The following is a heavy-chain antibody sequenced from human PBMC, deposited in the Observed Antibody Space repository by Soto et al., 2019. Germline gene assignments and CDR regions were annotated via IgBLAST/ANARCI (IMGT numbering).Heavy chain of an antibody. J-gene: IGHJ4*02. CDR2: IYYSGST. CDR3: AVLLWFGQQSYFDY. CDR1: GGSISSYS. V-gene: IGHV4-59*08. Sequence: PSETLSLTCTVSGGSISSYSWNWIRQPPGKGLEWIGYIYYSGSTYYNPSLKSRVTISVDTSKNQFSLKLSSVTAADTAVYYCAVLLWFGQQSYFDYWGQGTLVTVSS. D-gene: IGHD3-10*01.